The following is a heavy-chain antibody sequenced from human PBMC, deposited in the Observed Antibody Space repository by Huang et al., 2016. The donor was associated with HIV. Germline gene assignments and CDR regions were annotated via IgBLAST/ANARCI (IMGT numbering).Heavy chain of an antibody. CDR1: GGSFSGDY. D-gene: IGHD6-19*01. V-gene: IGHV4-34*01. J-gene: IGHJ4*02. Sequence: QVQLRQWGAGLVKPSETLSLTCAVYGGSFSGDYWTWIRQSPGKGLEWIGEINNSGKTNYQPSLKSRVTISKDTAKNQFSRQLTSVSAADTGVYFCAREKAADSAWYGVYYFDYWGEGALVTVTS. CDR2: INNSGKT. CDR3: AREKAADSAWYGVYYFDY.